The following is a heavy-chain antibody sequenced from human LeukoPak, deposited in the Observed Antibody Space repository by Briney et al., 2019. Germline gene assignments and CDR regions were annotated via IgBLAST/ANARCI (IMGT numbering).Heavy chain of an antibody. V-gene: IGHV1-2*02. Sequence: ASVKVSCKASGYTFTGYYMHWVRQAPGQGLEWMGWINPNSGGTNYAQKFQGRVTMTRDTSISTAYMELSRLRSVDTAVYYCARVYTTTYYYDSSGYPEDYWGQGTLVTVSS. CDR2: INPNSGGT. J-gene: IGHJ4*02. CDR1: GYTFTGYY. CDR3: ARVYTTTYYYDSSGYPEDY. D-gene: IGHD3-22*01.